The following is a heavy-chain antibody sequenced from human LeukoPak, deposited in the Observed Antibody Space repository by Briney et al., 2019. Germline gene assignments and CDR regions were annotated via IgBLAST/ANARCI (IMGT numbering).Heavy chain of an antibody. CDR2: IYTSGST. CDR1: GGSISSGSYY. V-gene: IGHV4-61*02. Sequence: SETLSLTCTVSGGSISSGSYYWSWIRQPAGKGLGWIGRIYTSGSTNYNPSLKSRVTISVDTSKNQFSLKLSSVTAADTAVYYCATDTPYDSSGYYYYYWGQGTLVTVSS. D-gene: IGHD3-22*01. J-gene: IGHJ4*02. CDR3: ATDTPYDSSGYYYYY.